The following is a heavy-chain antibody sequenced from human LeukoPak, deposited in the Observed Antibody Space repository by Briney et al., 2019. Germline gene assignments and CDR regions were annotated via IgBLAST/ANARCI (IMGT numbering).Heavy chain of an antibody. V-gene: IGHV4-34*01. CDR2: INHSGST. CDR3: ARGLAAGDFDY. J-gene: IGHJ4*02. Sequence: SETLSLTCAVYGGSFSGYYWSWIRQPPGKGLEWIGEINHSGSTNYNPSLKSRVTISVDTSKNQFSLKLSSVTAADTAVYYCARGLAAGDFDYWGQGTLVTVSS. D-gene: IGHD6-13*01. CDR1: GGSFSGYY.